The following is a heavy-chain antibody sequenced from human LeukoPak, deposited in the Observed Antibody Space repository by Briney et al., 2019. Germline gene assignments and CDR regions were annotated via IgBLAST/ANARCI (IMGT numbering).Heavy chain of an antibody. CDR2: ISGSGGGT. V-gene: IGHV3-23*01. CDR1: GFTFSSIA. J-gene: IGHJ3*01. Sequence: GGSLRLSCAASGFTFSSIAMSWVRQAPDKGLEWVSAISGSGGGTYHADSVKRRFTISRDNSKNTLYLQMNSPRGDDTAVYYCARACSGGTCYFVALDVWGQGTMVTVSA. CDR3: ARACSGGTCYFVALDV. D-gene: IGHD2-15*01.